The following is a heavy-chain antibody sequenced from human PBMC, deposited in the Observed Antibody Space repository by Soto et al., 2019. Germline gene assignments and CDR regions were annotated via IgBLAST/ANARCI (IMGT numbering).Heavy chain of an antibody. D-gene: IGHD3-10*01. Sequence: SETLSLTCAVSGGSISSGGAYYWSWIRQSPGKGLEWIAYIHYSGSTYYNSSLKSRVTISVDTSKNQFSLKLSSVTAADTAVYYCARGPPLLIRITMVRGVPFDPWGQGTLVTSPQ. V-gene: IGHV4-30-4*01. J-gene: IGHJ5*02. CDR1: GGSISSGGAYY. CDR2: IHYSGST. CDR3: ARGPPLLIRITMVRGVPFDP.